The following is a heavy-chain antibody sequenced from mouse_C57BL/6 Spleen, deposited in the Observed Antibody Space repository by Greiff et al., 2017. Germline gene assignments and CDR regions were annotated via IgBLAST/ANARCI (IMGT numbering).Heavy chain of an antibody. V-gene: IGHV1-62-2*01. J-gene: IGHJ1*03. CDR1: GYTFTEYT. CDR2: FNPGSGSI. Sequence: QVQLQQSGAELVKPGASVKLSCKASGYTFTEYTIHWVKQRAGQGLEWIGWFNPGSGSIKYNENFKDKVTLTADKSSSTVYMELSRLTSEDSAVYFCARHGITTVVGYFEVWGTGTTVTVSS. D-gene: IGHD1-1*01. CDR3: ARHGITTVVGYFEV.